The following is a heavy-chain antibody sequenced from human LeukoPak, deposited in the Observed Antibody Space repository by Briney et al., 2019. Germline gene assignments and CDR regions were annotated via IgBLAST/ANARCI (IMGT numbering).Heavy chain of an antibody. D-gene: IGHD3-22*01. CDR1: GGSISSYY. V-gene: IGHV4-59*01. CDR2: IYYSGST. Sequence: SETLSLTCTVSGGSISSYYWSWIRQPPGKGLEWIGYIYYSGSTNYNLSLKSRVTISVDTCKNQLSLKLSSVTAADTAVYYCARLKYYYDSSGYRAEYFQHWGQGTLVTASS. J-gene: IGHJ1*01. CDR3: ARLKYYYDSSGYRAEYFQH.